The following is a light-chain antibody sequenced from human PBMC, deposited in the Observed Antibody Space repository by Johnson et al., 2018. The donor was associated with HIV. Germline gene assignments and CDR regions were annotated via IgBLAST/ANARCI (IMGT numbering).Light chain of an antibody. CDR1: SSNIGNNL. J-gene: IGLJ1*01. Sequence: QSVLTQPPSVSAAPGQRVTRSYSGSSSNIGNNLVSWFRQLPLRAPKVLIYDNNKRPPGIPDRSSGSKLGTSATRGITGLQPGDEADYYCGTWDSSLSENVFGTGTKVTVL. CDR2: DNN. V-gene: IGLV1-51*01. CDR3: GTWDSSLSENV.